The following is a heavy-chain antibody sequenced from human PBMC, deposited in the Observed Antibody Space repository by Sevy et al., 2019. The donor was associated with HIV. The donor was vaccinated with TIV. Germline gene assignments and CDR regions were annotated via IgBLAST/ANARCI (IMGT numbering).Heavy chain of an antibody. D-gene: IGHD6-13*01. CDR1: GGSFSGYY. CDR3: ASAFQGVTAAGTNNWFDP. V-gene: IGHV4-34*01. CDR2: INHSGST. Sequence: SETLSLTCAVYGGSFSGYYWSWIRQPPGKGLEWIGVINHSGSTNYNPSLKSRVTISVDTSKNQFSLKLSSVTAADTAVYYCASAFQGVTAAGTNNWFDPWGQGTLVTVSS. J-gene: IGHJ5*02.